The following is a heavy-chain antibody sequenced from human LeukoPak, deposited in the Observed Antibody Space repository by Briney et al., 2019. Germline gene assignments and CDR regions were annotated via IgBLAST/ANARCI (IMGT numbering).Heavy chain of an antibody. CDR2: INPNSGGT. D-gene: IGHD3-22*01. CDR1: GYTFTGYY. CDR3: ARDLEGRDSSGSVGRS. V-gene: IGHV1-2*02. J-gene: IGHJ3*01. Sequence: GASVTVSCKASGYTFTGYYMHWVRQAPGQGLEWMGWINPNSGGTNYAQKFQGRVTMTRDTSISTAYMELSRLRSDDTAVYYCARDLEGRDSSGSVGRSWGQGTMVTVSS.